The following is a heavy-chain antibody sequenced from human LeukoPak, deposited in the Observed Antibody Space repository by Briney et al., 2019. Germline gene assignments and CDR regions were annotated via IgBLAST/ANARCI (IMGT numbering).Heavy chain of an antibody. D-gene: IGHD5-12*01. J-gene: IGHJ3*02. Sequence: SVKVSCKASGYTFTSYAISWVRQAPGQGLEWMGGIIPMFGTANYAQKLQGRVTITADESTSAAYMELSSLRSEDTAVYYCARDLISGYDSVWAFDIWGQGTMVTVSS. CDR3: ARDLISGYDSVWAFDI. CDR1: GYTFTSYA. V-gene: IGHV1-69*13. CDR2: IIPMFGTA.